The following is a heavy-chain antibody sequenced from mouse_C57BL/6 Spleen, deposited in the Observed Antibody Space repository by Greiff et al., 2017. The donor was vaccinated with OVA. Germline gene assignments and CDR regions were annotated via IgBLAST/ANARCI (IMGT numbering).Heavy chain of an antibody. CDR3: ATYGDDYFDY. CDR1: GFTITDYY. V-gene: IGHV14-2*01. CDR2: IDPEDGET. D-gene: IGHD2-13*01. Sequence: EVQLQQSGAELVKPGASVKLSCTASGFTITDYYMHWVKQRPEQGLEWIGRIDPEDGETKYAPNFQGKATITADTSSNTAYLQLSSLTSEDTAVYYCATYGDDYFDYWGQGTTLTVSS. J-gene: IGHJ2*01.